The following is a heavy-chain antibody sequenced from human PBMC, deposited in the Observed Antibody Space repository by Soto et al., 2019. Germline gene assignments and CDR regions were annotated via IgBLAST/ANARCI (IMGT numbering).Heavy chain of an antibody. J-gene: IGHJ3*01. CDR2: IFHNENT. Sequence: QVQLLASGPGLVKPSETLSLTCTVSGNSISDYYWSWIRQPPGKGLEWIGYIFHNENTNYNPSLKRRVTMSVDTSKNQFSLRLSSVTAADTALYYCARDVGGTVTLEAAFDFGGQGTMVTVS. V-gene: IGHV4-59*01. CDR3: ARDVGGTVTLEAAFDF. D-gene: IGHD4-17*01. CDR1: GNSISDYY.